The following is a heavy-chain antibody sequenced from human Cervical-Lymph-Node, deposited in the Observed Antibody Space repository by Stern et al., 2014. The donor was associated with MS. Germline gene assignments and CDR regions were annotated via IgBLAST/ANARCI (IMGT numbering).Heavy chain of an antibody. CDR2: IISTSGGT. J-gene: IGHJ4*02. Sequence: QVQLVQSGAEVKKPGASVKVSCKASAYTITDYYTHWGRQAHGHGLERMGWIISTSGGTYSAQKCQGRLTMTRDSSISTAYMELSSLRSDDTAVYYCARGGGYSYSTLDYWGQGTQVTVSS. CDR3: ARGGGYSYSTLDY. D-gene: IGHD3-10*01. V-gene: IGHV1-2*02. CDR1: AYTITDYY.